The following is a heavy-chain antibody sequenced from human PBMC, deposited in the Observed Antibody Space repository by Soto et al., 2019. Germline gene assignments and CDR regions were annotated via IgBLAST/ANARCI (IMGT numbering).Heavy chain of an antibody. CDR3: ARVAVGSYCFDY. D-gene: IGHD6-13*01. Sequence: EVQLVESGGGLVQPGGSLRLSCAASGFTFSSYWMHWVRQAPGKGLVWVSRVNPDGSDTSYADCVKGRFTISRDNAKNTLYLQMNSLRAEDTAVYYCARVAVGSYCFDYWGQGTLLTVSS. J-gene: IGHJ4*02. V-gene: IGHV3-74*01. CDR2: VNPDGSDT. CDR1: GFTFSSYW.